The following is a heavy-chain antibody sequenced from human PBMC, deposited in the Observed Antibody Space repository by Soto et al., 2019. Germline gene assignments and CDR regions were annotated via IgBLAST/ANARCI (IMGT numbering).Heavy chain of an antibody. CDR1: GFTFSSST. Sequence: VQVLESGGGSVQPGGSLRLSCAASGFTFSSSTISWVRQAPGQGLEWVGGITPIFGKANYAQKFQGRVTITADESTSTAYMELSSLRSEDTALYFCARGWGSDSTTYYYAYWGQGTSVTVSS. CDR2: ITPIFGKA. CDR3: ARGWGSDSTTYYYAY. V-gene: IGHV1-69*01. D-gene: IGHD3-22*01. J-gene: IGHJ1*01.